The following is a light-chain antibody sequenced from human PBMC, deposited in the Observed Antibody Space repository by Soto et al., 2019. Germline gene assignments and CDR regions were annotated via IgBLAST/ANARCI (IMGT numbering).Light chain of an antibody. CDR1: SSDVGGYNY. CDR3: SSYTSSDVVI. V-gene: IGLV2-14*01. J-gene: IGLJ2*01. Sequence: QSALTQPASVSGSPGQSITISCTGTSSDVGGYNYVSWYQQPLDKAPKLMIYDVSNRPSGVSNRFSGSKSGNTASLTISGLQAEDEADYYCSSYTSSDVVIFGGGTKLTVL. CDR2: DVS.